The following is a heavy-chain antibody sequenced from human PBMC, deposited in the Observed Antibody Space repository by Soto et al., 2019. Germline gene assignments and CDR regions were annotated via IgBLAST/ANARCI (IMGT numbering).Heavy chain of an antibody. J-gene: IGHJ4*02. CDR3: AKDGIQLWSFDY. D-gene: IGHD5-18*01. CDR2: ISGSGGST. Sequence: GSLRLSCAASGFTFSSYAMSWVRQAPGKGLEWVSAISGSGGSTYYADSVKGRFTISRDNSKNTLYLQMNSLRAEDTAVYYCAKDGIQLWSFDYWGQGTLVTVSS. CDR1: GFTFSSYA. V-gene: IGHV3-23*01.